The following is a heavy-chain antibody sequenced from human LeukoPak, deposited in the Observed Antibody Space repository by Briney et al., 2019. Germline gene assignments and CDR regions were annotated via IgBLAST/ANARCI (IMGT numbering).Heavy chain of an antibody. CDR2: INTDGSST. D-gene: IGHD6-13*01. J-gene: IGHJ4*02. CDR1: GFTFSSHW. CDR3: ARGPYSSNWYVDY. Sequence: GGSLRLSCAASGFTFSSHWMHWVRQAPGKGLVWVSHINTDGSSTSYADSVKGRFTISRDNAKNTLYLQMNSLRAEDTAVYYCARGPYSSNWYVDYWGQGTLVTVAS. V-gene: IGHV3-74*01.